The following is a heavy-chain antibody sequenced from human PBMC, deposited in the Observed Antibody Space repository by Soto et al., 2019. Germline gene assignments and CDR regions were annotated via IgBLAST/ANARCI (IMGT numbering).Heavy chain of an antibody. V-gene: IGHV1-69*01. Sequence: QVQLMQSGAEVKKPGSSVKVSCKASGGTFSSYAISWVRQAPGQGLEWMGGIIPIFGTANYAQKFQGRVTITADESTSTAYMELSSLRSEDTAVYYCARASEGYCSGGSCYSEQYYYYGMDVWGQGTTVTVSS. J-gene: IGHJ6*02. CDR2: IIPIFGTA. CDR1: GGTFSSYA. D-gene: IGHD2-15*01. CDR3: ARASEGYCSGGSCYSEQYYYYGMDV.